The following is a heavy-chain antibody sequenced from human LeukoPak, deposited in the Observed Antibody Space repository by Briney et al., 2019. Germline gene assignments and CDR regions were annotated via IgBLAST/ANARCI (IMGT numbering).Heavy chain of an antibody. CDR1: GFTFSSYA. Sequence: GGSLRLSCAASGFTFSSYAMHWVRQAPGKGLEWVAVISYDGSNKYYADSVKGRFTISRDNSKNTLYLQMSSLRAEDTAVYYCASPDRQWELLQPFDYWGQGTLVTVSS. J-gene: IGHJ4*02. V-gene: IGHV3-30*04. CDR3: ASPDRQWELLQPFDY. D-gene: IGHD1-26*01. CDR2: ISYDGSNK.